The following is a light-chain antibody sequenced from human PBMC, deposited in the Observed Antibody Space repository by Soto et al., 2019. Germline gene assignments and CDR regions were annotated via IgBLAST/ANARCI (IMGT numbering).Light chain of an antibody. J-gene: IGLJ1*01. CDR3: SSYAGSSTFYV. CDR1: NSNIGAGYD. CDR2: EGS. V-gene: IGLV1-40*01. Sequence: QSVLTQPPSVSGAPGQRVTISCTGSNSNIGAGYDVHWYQQLPGTAPKLMIYEGSKRPSGVSNRFSGSKSGNTASLTISGLQAEDEAEYYCSSYAGSSTFYVFGTGTKVTVL.